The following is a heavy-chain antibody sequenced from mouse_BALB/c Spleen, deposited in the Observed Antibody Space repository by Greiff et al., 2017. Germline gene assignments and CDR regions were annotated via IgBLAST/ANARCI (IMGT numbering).Heavy chain of an antibody. D-gene: IGHD3-2*01. V-gene: IGHV5-6-4*01. Sequence: DVMLVESGGGLVKPGGSLKLSCAASGFTFSSYTMSWVRQTPEKRLEWVATISSGGSYTYYPDSVKGRFTISRDNAKNTLYLQMSSLKSEDTAMYYCTRVLDSSGYVTYAMDYWGQGTSVTVSS. CDR2: ISSGGSYT. J-gene: IGHJ4*01. CDR3: TRVLDSSGYVTYAMDY. CDR1: GFTFSSYT.